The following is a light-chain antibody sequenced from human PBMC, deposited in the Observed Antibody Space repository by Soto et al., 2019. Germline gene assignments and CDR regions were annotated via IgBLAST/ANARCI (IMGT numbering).Light chain of an antibody. V-gene: IGKV3-15*01. Sequence: VLMTQSPATLSVSPGERATLSCRASQSVRSNLAWYQQTPGQAPRLLIYGASTRATGIPARFSGSGSGTEFTLTISSLQSEDFAIYYCQQYNNWPPLTFGGGTKVDIK. CDR2: GAS. CDR1: QSVRSN. J-gene: IGKJ4*01. CDR3: QQYNNWPPLT.